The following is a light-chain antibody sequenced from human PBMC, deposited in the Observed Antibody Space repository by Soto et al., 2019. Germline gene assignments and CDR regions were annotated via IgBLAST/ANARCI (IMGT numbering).Light chain of an antibody. CDR3: LQHNSYPPWT. CDR2: AAY. CDR1: QGISNY. Sequence: DIQMTQSPSAMSASVGDRVTITCRASQGISNYLAWFQQKPGKVPKPLIYAAYSLQSGVPSRFSVSGSGTEFTLTISSLQPEDFATYYCLQHNSYPPWTFGQGTKVEIK. V-gene: IGKV1-17*03. J-gene: IGKJ1*01.